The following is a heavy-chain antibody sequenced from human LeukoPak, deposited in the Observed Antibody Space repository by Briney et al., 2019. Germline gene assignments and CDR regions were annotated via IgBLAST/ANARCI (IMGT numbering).Heavy chain of an antibody. V-gene: IGHV4-59*08. CDR3: ATSGSGYYFNWFDP. Sequence: SETLSLTCTVSGGSISSYYWSWIRQPPGKGLEWIGYIYYSGSTNYNPSLKSRVTISVDTSKNQFSLKLSSVTAADTAVYYCATSGSGYYFNWFDPWGQGTLVTVSS. J-gene: IGHJ5*02. CDR1: GGSISSYY. D-gene: IGHD3-22*01. CDR2: IYYSGST.